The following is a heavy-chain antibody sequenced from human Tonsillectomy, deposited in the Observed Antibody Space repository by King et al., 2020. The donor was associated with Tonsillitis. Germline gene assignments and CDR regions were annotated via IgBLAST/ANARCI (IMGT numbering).Heavy chain of an antibody. CDR3: AKWDTYYYVSSGYQTNDY. CDR2: IYSGGSST. CDR1: GFTFSRYA. Sequence: DVQLVESGGGLVQPGGSLRLSCAASGFTFSRYAMSWVRQAPGKGLEWVSVIYSGGSSTYYADSVKGRFTISRDNSKNTLYLQMNSLRAEDTAVYYCAKWDTYYYVSSGYQTNDYWGQGTLVTVSS. D-gene: IGHD3-22*01. V-gene: IGHV3-23*03. J-gene: IGHJ4*02.